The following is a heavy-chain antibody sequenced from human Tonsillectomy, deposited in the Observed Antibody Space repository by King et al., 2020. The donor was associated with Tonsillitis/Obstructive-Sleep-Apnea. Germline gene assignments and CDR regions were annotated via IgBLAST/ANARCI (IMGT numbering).Heavy chain of an antibody. J-gene: IGHJ4*02. CDR2: IRMSSNTI. V-gene: IGHV3-48*02. CDR1: GFPLRSYN. Sequence: VQLVQSGGGLVQPGGSLRPSCSASGFPLRSYNMNLVRQAPWKGLEWGSYIRMSSNTIYYADSVKGRLTISRDNAKNSLYLQMNSLRDEDTAVFYCAREKGSGFVDYWGQGTLVTVSS. CDR3: AREKGSGFVDY. D-gene: IGHD6-25*01.